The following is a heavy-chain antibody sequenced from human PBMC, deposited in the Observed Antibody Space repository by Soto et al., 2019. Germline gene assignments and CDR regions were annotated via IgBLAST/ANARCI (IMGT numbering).Heavy chain of an antibody. V-gene: IGHV3-66*01. Sequence: GGSLRLSCAASGFTVSSNYMSWVRQAPGKGLEWVSVIYSGGSTYYADSVKGRFTISRDNSKNTLYLQMNSLRAEDTAVYYCARGFGYSSGWSRGAFDIWGQGTMVTVSS. CDR1: GFTVSSNY. CDR3: ARGFGYSSGWSRGAFDI. J-gene: IGHJ3*02. CDR2: IYSGGST. D-gene: IGHD6-19*01.